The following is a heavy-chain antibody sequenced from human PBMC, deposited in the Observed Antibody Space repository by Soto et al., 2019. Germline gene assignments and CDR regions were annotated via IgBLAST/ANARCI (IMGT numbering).Heavy chain of an antibody. CDR3: XXXXXXXXXYDYVDY. J-gene: IGHJ4*02. CDR1: GFTFSDYY. D-gene: IGHD5-12*01. CDR2: ISSSSTYT. V-gene: IGHV3-11*05. Sequence: QVQLVESGGGLVKPGGSLRLSCAASGFTFSDYYMSWIRQAXGKXXXXVSYISSSSTYTNYADSVKGRFTISRDNAKXXXXXXXXXXXXXXXXXXXXXXXXXXXXXYDYVDYWGQGTLVTVSS.